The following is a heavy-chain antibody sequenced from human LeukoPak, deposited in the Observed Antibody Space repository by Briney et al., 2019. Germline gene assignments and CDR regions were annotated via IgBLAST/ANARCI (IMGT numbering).Heavy chain of an antibody. CDR1: GFTFSSYW. D-gene: IGHD3-22*01. V-gene: IGHV3-74*01. CDR2: INSDGSST. J-gene: IGHJ4*02. Sequence: PGGSLRLSCAASGFTFSSYWMHWVRQAPGKGLVWVSRINSDGSSTSYADSVKGRFTISRDNAKNTLYLQMNSLRAEDTAVYYCAIAYYDTSGPFDYWGQGTLVTVSS. CDR3: AIAYYDTSGPFDY.